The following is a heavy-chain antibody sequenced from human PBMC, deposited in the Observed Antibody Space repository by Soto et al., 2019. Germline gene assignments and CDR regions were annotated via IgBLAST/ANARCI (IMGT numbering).Heavy chain of an antibody. CDR1: GGSISSYY. CDR2: IFYSGST. CDR3: ARAIYGFFDWPDLQSYYFDY. V-gene: IGHV4-59*01. J-gene: IGHJ4*02. Sequence: SETLSLTCTVAGGSISSYYWSWIRQPPGKGLECIGYIFYSGSTNYNPSLKSRVTISVDTSKNQFSLKLSSVTAADTAVYYCARAIYGFFDWPDLQSYYFDYWGQGTLVTVSS. D-gene: IGHD3-9*01.